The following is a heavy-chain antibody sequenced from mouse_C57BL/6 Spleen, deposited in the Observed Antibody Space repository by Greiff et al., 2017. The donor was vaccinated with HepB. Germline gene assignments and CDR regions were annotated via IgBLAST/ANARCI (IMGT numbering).Heavy chain of an antibody. CDR1: GYSITSGYY. CDR3: AREEGH. V-gene: IGHV3-6*01. J-gene: IGHJ3*01. CDR2: ISYDGSN. Sequence: ESGPGLVKPSQSLSLTCSVTGYSITSGYYWNWIRQFPGNKLEWMGYISYDGSNNYNPSLKNRISITRYTSKNQFFLKLNSVTTEDTATYYCAREEGHWGQGTLVTVSA.